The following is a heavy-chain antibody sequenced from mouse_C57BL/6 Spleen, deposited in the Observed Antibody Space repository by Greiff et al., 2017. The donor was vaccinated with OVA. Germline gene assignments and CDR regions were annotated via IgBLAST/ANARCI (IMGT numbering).Heavy chain of an antibody. V-gene: IGHV5-16*01. D-gene: IGHD1-1*01. CDR1: GFTFSDYY. J-gene: IGHJ1*03. CDR2: INYDGSST. CDR3: ARDHHYYGSSYEGYFDV. Sequence: DVQLVESEGGLVQPGSSMKLSCTASGFTFSDYYMAWVRQVPEKGLEWVANINYDGSSTYYLDSLKSRFIISRDNAKNILYLQMSSLKSEDTATYYCARDHHYYGSSYEGYFDVWGTGTTVTVSS.